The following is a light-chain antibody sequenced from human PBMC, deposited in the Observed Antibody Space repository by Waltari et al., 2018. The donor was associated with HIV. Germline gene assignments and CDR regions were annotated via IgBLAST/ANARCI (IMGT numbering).Light chain of an antibody. CDR3: AAWDDSLIGPV. CDR1: SSNIGSNT. Sequence: QYVLAHPPSASGTPGQRVTISCSGSSSNIGSNTVNWYQQLQGTAPKLLIYSNNQRPSGVPDRLSGSKSGTSASLAISGLQSEDEANYYCAAWDDSLIGPVFGGGTKLTVL. CDR2: SNN. V-gene: IGLV1-44*01. J-gene: IGLJ3*02.